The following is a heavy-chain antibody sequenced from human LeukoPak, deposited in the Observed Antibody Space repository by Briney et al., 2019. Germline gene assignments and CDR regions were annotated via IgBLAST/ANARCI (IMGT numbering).Heavy chain of an antibody. J-gene: IGHJ3*02. Sequence: SVKVSCKASGGTFSSYAISWVRQAPGQGLEWMGRIIPILGIANYAQKFQGRVTITADKSTSTAYMELSSLRSEDTAVYYCARAYDYGDYAKRLNAFDIWGQGTMVTVSS. D-gene: IGHD4-17*01. CDR3: ARAYDYGDYAKRLNAFDI. V-gene: IGHV1-69*04. CDR2: IIPILGIA. CDR1: GGTFSSYA.